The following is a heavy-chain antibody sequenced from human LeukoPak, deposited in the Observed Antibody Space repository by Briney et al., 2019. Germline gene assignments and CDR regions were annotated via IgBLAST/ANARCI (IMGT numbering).Heavy chain of an antibody. D-gene: IGHD4-17*01. CDR2: IYYRGST. CDR3: ARGADPLTTVTTGDFFDY. V-gene: IGHV4-39*07. CDR1: GGSLNSSSHY. Sequence: SQSLSLPCTVSGGSLNSSSHYCGWSRQPPGKGLEWIRSIYYRGSTNYNPSLKSRVSISVDTSKNQFSLKLSSVTAADTAVYYCARGADPLTTVTTGDFFDYWGQGTLVTVSS. J-gene: IGHJ4*02.